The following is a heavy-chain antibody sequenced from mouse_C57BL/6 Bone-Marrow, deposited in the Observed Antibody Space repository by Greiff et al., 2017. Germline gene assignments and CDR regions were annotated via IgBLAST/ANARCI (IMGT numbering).Heavy chain of an antibody. J-gene: IGHJ2*01. V-gene: IGHV5-17*01. CDR1: GFTFSDYG. CDR3: GREGKYSNLDY. D-gene: IGHD2-5*01. CDR2: ISSGSSTI. Sequence: EVQLVESGGGLVKPGGSLKLSCAASGFTFSDYGMHWVRQAPEKGLEWVAYISSGSSTIYYADPVKGRFTISRDKAKNTLFLQMTSLRSEDTAMYYCGREGKYSNLDYWGQGTTLTVSS.